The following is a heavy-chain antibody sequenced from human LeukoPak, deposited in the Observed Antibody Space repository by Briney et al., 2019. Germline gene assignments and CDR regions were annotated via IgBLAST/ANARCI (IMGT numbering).Heavy chain of an antibody. J-gene: IGHJ4*02. D-gene: IGHD3-16*02. CDR1: GFTFRSFA. CDR3: ARPLYDYVWGSYRYPFDY. V-gene: IGHV3-23*01. CDR2: ITGSGGST. Sequence: GGSLRLSCAASGFTFRSFAMSWVRQAPGKGLEWVSTITGSGGSTYYADSVKGRFTISRDNSKNTLHLQMNSLRAEDTAVYYCARPLYDYVWGSYRYPFDYWGQGTLVTVSS.